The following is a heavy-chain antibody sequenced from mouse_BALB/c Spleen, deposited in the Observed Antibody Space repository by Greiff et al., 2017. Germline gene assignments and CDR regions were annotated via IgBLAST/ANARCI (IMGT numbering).Heavy chain of an antibody. CDR2: INPSNGGT. V-gene: IGHV1S81*02. J-gene: IGHJ1*01. D-gene: IGHD1-1*01. CDR3: TFSFTTGYFDV. CDR1: GYTFTSYY. Sequence: QVQLQQSGAELVKPGASVKLSCKASGYTFTSYYMYWVKQRPGQGLEWIGEINPSNGGTNFNEKFKSKATLTVDKSSSTAYMQLSSLTSEDSAVYYCTFSFTTGYFDVWGAGTTVTVSS.